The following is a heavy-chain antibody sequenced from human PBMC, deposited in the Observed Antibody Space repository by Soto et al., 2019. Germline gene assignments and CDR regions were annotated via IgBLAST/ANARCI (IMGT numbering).Heavy chain of an antibody. J-gene: IGHJ6*02. Sequence: GGSLRLSCAASGFTFSSYGMHWVRQAPGKGLEWVAVIWYDGSNKYYADSVKGRFTISRDNSKNTLYLQMNSLRAEDTAVYYCARDRRSGSYSYGMDVWGQGTTVTVSS. V-gene: IGHV3-33*01. CDR1: GFTFSSYG. CDR2: IWYDGSNK. D-gene: IGHD3-10*01. CDR3: ARDRRSGSYSYGMDV.